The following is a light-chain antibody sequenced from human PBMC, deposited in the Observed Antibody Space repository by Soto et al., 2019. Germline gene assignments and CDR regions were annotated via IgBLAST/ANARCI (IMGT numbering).Light chain of an antibody. Sequence: EIVLTQSPGTLSLSPGERATLSCRASQSVSSSYLAWYQQKPGQAPRLLIYGASSRATVIHDRFSGSGSGTDFTLTISRLEPEDFAVYYCQQYGSSPRTFGQGTRLEIK. CDR1: QSVSSSY. V-gene: IGKV3-20*01. CDR3: QQYGSSPRT. CDR2: GAS. J-gene: IGKJ5*01.